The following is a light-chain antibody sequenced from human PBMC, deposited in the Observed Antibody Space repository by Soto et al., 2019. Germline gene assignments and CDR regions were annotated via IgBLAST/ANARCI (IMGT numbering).Light chain of an antibody. CDR2: DVS. Sequence: QSALTQPRSVSGSPGQSVTISRTGTSSDVGGYNYVSWYQQHPGKAPKLMIYDVSKRPSGVPDRFSGSKSGNTASLTISGLQAEDEADYYCSSYAGSYTLWVFGTGTNVT. V-gene: IGLV2-11*01. CDR1: SSDVGGYNY. J-gene: IGLJ1*01. CDR3: SSYAGSYTLWV.